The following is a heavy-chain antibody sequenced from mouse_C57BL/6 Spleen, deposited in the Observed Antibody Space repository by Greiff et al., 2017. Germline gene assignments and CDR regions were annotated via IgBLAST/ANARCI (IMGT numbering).Heavy chain of an antibody. D-gene: IGHD3-3*01. CDR1: GYTFTGYY. CDR2: INPTTGGT. V-gene: IGHV1-42*01. Sequence: EVKLMEPGPELVKPGASVKISCKASGYTFTGYYMNWVKQRPEKSLEWIGEINPTTGGTTYNQKFKAKATLTVDTSSSTAYMHLKSLTSEDSAVXCWSRGKGSWCAHWGRGTLVTVSA. J-gene: IGHJ3*01. CDR3: SRGKGSWCAH.